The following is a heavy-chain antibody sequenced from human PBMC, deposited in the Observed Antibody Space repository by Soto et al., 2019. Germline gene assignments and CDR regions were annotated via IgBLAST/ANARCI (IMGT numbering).Heavy chain of an antibody. V-gene: IGHV3-30*03. Sequence: QVQLVESGGGVVQPGRSLRLSCAASGFTVSSYGMHWVRQAPGKGLEWVAVISRDGGTKYYADSVKGRFTISRDNSRNTLVLEMNSLRGDDMAVYYCTGGVASGYRGQGTLVTVSS. CDR1: GFTVSSYG. CDR2: ISRDGGTK. CDR3: TGGVASGY. J-gene: IGHJ4*02. D-gene: IGHD2-8*02.